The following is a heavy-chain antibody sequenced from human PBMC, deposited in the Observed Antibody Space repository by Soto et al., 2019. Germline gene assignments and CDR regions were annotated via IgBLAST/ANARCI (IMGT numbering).Heavy chain of an antibody. D-gene: IGHD5-12*01. Sequence: PSETLSLTCAVYGGSISGYYWSWIRQPPGKGLEWIGEINHSGSTNYNPSLKSRVTISVDTSKNQFSLELSSVTAADTAVYYCARVAGYSGYARYYYGMDVWGQGTTVTVSS. CDR1: GGSISGYY. J-gene: IGHJ6*02. V-gene: IGHV4-34*01. CDR2: INHSGST. CDR3: ARVAGYSGYARYYYGMDV.